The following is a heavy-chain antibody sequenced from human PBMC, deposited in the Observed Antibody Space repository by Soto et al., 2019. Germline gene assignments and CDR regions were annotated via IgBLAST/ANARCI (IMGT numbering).Heavy chain of an antibody. J-gene: IGHJ6*02. Sequence: GASPKISCKGSGYNLSSYLIGLVRQKPGEGLEGMGIIYPGDSDTRYTPSFQGQVTISADKSISTAYLQWSSLKASDTAMYYCARLRPYGSGSYYNSYYGMDVWGQGTTVTVSS. D-gene: IGHD3-10*01. V-gene: IGHV5-51*01. CDR3: ARLRPYGSGSYYNSYYGMDV. CDR2: IYPGDSDT. CDR1: GYNLSSYL.